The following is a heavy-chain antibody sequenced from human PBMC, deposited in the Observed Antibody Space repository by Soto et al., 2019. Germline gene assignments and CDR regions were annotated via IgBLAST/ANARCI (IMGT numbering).Heavy chain of an antibody. V-gene: IGHV4-39*02. CDR1: GGSINYNSYH. J-gene: IGHJ4*02. D-gene: IGHD2-2*01. CDR2: IFYTGTT. Sequence: QLQLQESGPGLVKPSETLSLTCSVSGGSINYNSYHWGWIRQPPGQGLEWIGSIFYTGTTVYNPSLESRVTMSVDTSKNSFSLHLTSVTAADTAVYCCARLVVVAPVANVWGQGTLVTVSS. CDR3: ARLVVVAPVANV.